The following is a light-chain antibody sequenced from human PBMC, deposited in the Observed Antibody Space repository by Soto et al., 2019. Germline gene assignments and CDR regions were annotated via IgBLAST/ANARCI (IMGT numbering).Light chain of an antibody. Sequence: EIVMTQSPATLSVSAGDRAPLSCRASQSVSSNLAWYQQKPGQAPRLLIYGASTRATGIPARFSGSGSGTEFTLTISSLQSGDFALYYCQQYNNRPTWTFGQGTKVDIK. CDR3: QQYNNRPTWT. J-gene: IGKJ1*01. CDR1: QSVSSN. V-gene: IGKV3-15*01. CDR2: GAS.